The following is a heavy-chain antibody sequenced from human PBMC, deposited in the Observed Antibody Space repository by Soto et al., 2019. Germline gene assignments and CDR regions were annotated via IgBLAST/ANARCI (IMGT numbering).Heavy chain of an antibody. V-gene: IGHV3-23*01. CDR3: AKKVNSGSGSQFFDY. D-gene: IGHD3-10*01. CDR1: GFTFSSYS. J-gene: IGHJ4*02. Sequence: PVGSLRLSCAASGFTFSSYSMSGVRQAPGKGLEWVSGFRSGGDDDTTYYADSVRGRFTISRDNSKNTLFLQMNSLRAEDTAIYYCAKKVNSGSGSQFFDYWGQGTLVTVSS. CDR2: FRSGGDDDTT.